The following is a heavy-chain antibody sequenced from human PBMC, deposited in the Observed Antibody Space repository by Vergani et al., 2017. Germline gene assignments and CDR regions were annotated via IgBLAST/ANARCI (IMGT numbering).Heavy chain of an antibody. Sequence: EVQLVESGGGLVQPGGSLRLSCAASGFTFSSYSMNWVRQAPGKGLEWVSYISSSSSYIYYADSVKGRFTISRDNAKNSLYLQMNSLRAEDTAVYYCARDLSGYSGYDPGADTAMSNWGQGTLVTVSS. CDR2: ISSSSSYI. J-gene: IGHJ4*02. V-gene: IGHV3-21*05. CDR1: GFTFSSYS. CDR3: ARDLSGYSGYDPGADTAMSN. D-gene: IGHD5-12*01.